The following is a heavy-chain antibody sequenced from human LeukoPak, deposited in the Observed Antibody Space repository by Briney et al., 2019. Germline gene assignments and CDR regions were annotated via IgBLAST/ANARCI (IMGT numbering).Heavy chain of an antibody. D-gene: IGHD5-18*01. CDR1: GDSVSSNSAT. J-gene: IGHJ4*02. CDR2: TYYRSKWYN. Sequence: SQTLSLTCAISGDSVSSNSATWNWIRQSPSRGLEWRGRTYYRSKWYNNYALSVKSRITIIPDTYNHPFSLQLNSVTPEDTAAYYCARDKGGGVDTALAYWGQGTLVTVSS. CDR3: ARDKGGGVDTALAY. V-gene: IGHV6-1*01.